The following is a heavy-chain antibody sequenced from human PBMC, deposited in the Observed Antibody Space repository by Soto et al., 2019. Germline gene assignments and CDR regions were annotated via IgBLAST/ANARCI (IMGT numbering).Heavy chain of an antibody. J-gene: IGHJ4*02. CDR1: GNSFTNFW. Sequence: GESLKTSFETSGNSFTNFWISWVRQMPGKGLEWMGRIDPSDSYTNYSPSFQGHVTFTAEESINTANLQWSILKASDSAMYYCARQRHCASAYMVVTTLELDYWAQGTLVTVSS. V-gene: IGHV5-10-1*01. D-gene: IGHD2-15*01. CDR3: ARQRHCASAYMVVTTLELDY. CDR2: IDPSDSYT.